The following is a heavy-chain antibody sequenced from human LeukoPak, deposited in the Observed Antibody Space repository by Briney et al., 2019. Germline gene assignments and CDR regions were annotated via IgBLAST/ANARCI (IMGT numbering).Heavy chain of an antibody. CDR1: GFTFSSYA. D-gene: IGHD3-22*01. J-gene: IGHJ4*02. V-gene: IGHV3-30*04. CDR2: ISYDGSNK. Sequence: GGSLRLSCAASGFTFSSYAMHWVRQAPGKGLEWVAVISYDGSNKYYADSVKGRFTISRDNSKNTLYLQMNSLRAEDTAVYYCATSSGYPYWGQGTLVTVSS. CDR3: ATSSGYPY.